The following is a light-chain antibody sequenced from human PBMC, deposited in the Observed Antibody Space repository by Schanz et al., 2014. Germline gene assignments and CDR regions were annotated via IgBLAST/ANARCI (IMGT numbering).Light chain of an antibody. CDR3: HQYINSPFT. Sequence: EIVVTQSPATLALSPGERASLSCRASRSISGNLAWYQQKPGQAPRLLIYGASSRATGIPDRFSGSGSGTDFTLTISRLEPEDFAVYYCHQYINSPFTFGPGTKLDLK. CDR1: RSISGN. CDR2: GAS. V-gene: IGKV3-20*01. J-gene: IGKJ3*01.